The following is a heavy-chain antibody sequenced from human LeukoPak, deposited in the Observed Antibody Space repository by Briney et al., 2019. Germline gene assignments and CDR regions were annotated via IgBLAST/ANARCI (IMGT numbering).Heavy chain of an antibody. J-gene: IGHJ4*02. CDR1: AFTFSNAW. CDR2: IKRTSDGGTT. V-gene: IGHV3-15*01. Sequence: PGGSLRLSCAASAFTFSNAWMSWVRQAPGVGLEWVGRIKRTSDGGTTDYAAPVKGRFTISRDDSKNMVYLQMNSLTTEDTAVYYCATDLLDDWGQGTLVTVSS. CDR3: ATDLLDD.